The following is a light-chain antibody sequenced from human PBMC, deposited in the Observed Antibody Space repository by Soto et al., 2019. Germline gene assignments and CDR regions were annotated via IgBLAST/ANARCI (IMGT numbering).Light chain of an antibody. J-gene: IGKJ5*01. Sequence: EIVLTQSPGTLSLSPRERATLSCRASQSVSSRYLAWYQQKPGQAPRLVIYGASSRATGIPDRFSGSVSGTDVTLTISRLQKEDGSVYDCQQRSNWPITFGQGTRLEIK. CDR3: QQRSNWPIT. CDR1: QSVSSRY. V-gene: IGKV3D-20*02. CDR2: GAS.